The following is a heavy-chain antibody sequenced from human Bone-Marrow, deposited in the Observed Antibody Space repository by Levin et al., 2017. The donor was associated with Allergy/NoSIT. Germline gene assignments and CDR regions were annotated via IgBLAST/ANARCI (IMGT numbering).Heavy chain of an antibody. CDR2: ISYDGSNK. D-gene: IGHD3-22*01. CDR1: GFTFSSYG. V-gene: IGHV3-30*18. CDR3: AKDYYDSSGYYPPDY. J-gene: IGHJ4*02. Sequence: GESLKISCAASGFTFSSYGMHWVRQAPGKGLEWVAVISYDGSNKYYADSVKGRFTISRDNSKNTLYLQMNSLRAEDTAVYYCAKDYYDSSGYYPPDYWGQGTLVTVSS.